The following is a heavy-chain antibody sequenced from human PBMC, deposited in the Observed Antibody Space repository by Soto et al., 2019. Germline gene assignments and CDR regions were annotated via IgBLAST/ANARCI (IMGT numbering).Heavy chain of an antibody. CDR1: GGSINNYY. CDR3: ARSQRYYYGMDV. V-gene: IGHV4-4*07. J-gene: IGHJ6*02. CDR2: VFTTGTT. Sequence: LSLTCSVTGGSINNYYWSWVRQSAGKGLEWIGRVFTTGTTDYNPSLKGRVTISVDTSKNQFSLKLSSVTAADTAVYYCARSQRYYYGMDVWGQGTTVTVSS.